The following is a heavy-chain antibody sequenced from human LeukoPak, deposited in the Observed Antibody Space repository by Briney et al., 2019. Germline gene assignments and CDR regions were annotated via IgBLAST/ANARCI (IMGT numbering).Heavy chain of an antibody. Sequence: PSETLSLTCTVSGGPISSYYWNWFRQAPGKGLEWIGNVYYSGNTNYNPSLKSRVSISLDTSRNQFFLNLSSVTAADTAVYYCARDKYGSSWLYNWFDPWGQGTLVAVSS. V-gene: IGHV4-59*12. CDR3: ARDKYGSSWLYNWFDP. CDR1: GGPISSYY. J-gene: IGHJ5*02. CDR2: VYYSGNT. D-gene: IGHD6-13*01.